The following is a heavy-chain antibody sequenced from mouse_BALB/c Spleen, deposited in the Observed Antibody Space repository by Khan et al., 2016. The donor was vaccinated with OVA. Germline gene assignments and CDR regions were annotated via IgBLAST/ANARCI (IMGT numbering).Heavy chain of an antibody. CDR3: ARRARK. D-gene: IGHD3-3*01. CDR1: GLNIKDTY. CDR2: FDPPNGNT. Sequence: EVQLQESGAELVKPGATVKLSCTASGLNIKDTYIHWLKQWPEQGLEGIGRFDPPNGNTKYDPKLQGKATITADTSYNKAYLQLSSLTSEDTAVYYCARRARKWGQGTTLTVSS. V-gene: IGHV14-3*02. J-gene: IGHJ2*01.